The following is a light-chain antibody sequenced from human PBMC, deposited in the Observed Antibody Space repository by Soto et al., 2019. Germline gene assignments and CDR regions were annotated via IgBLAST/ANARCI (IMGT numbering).Light chain of an antibody. J-gene: IGLJ3*02. CDR2: EVS. CDR3: YSYSAYTTLWV. Sequence: QSALTQPASVSGSPGQSVTISCTGTSSDIGAYKYVSWYQHHPGKSPRLMIYEVSNRPSGVSNRFSASKSGNTASLTISGLQAEDEADYYCYSYSAYTTLWVFGGGTKLTVL. V-gene: IGLV2-14*01. CDR1: SSDIGAYKY.